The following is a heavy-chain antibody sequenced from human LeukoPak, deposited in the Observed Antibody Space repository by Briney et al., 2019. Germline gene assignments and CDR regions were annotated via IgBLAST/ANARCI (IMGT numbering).Heavy chain of an antibody. CDR1: GFTFSSYS. CDR2: IKSKTDGGTT. CDR3: TTDPQWLVGY. V-gene: IGHV3-15*01. J-gene: IGHJ4*02. D-gene: IGHD6-19*01. Sequence: GGSLRLSCAASGFTFSSYSMSWVRQAPGKGLEWVGRIKSKTDGGTTDYAAPVKGRFTISRDDSKNTLYLQMNSLKTEDTAVYYCTTDPQWLVGYWGQGTLVTVSS.